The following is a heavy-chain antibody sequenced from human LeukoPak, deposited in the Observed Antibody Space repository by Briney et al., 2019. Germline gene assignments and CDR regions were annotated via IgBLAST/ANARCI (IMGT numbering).Heavy chain of an antibody. D-gene: IGHD2-15*01. CDR3: APSVRSGGSYYFDY. Sequence: ASVKVSCKASGDSLTKYYIHWVRQAPGQGLEWMGIINPSDGSTTHTQKLQGRVTMTTDTSTSTVNMELSSLRSEDTAVYYCAPSVRSGGSYYFDYWGQGTLVTVSS. CDR1: GDSLTKYY. V-gene: IGHV1-46*04. J-gene: IGHJ4*02. CDR2: INPSDGST.